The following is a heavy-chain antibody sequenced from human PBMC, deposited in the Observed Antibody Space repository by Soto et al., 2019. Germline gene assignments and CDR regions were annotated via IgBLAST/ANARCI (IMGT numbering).Heavy chain of an antibody. CDR1: GVTFSSYA. J-gene: IGHJ4*02. CDR2: ITPIFGTA. CDR3: ARDYGIAAPLTD. D-gene: IGHD6-6*01. V-gene: IGHV1-69*01. Sequence: QVQLVQSGAEVKKPGSSVTVSCKASGVTFSSYAISWVRQAHGQGLEWMGGITPIFGTANYAQKFQGRVTITADESTSTAYMELSSLRSEDTAVYYCARDYGIAAPLTDWGQGTLVTVSS.